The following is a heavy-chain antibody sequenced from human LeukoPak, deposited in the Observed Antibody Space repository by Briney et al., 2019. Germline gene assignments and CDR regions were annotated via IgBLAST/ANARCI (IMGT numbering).Heavy chain of an antibody. CDR2: IYTTGSS. J-gene: IGHJ2*01. Sequence: SEALSLTCTVSGGSISSYYWSWIRQPPGKGLEWIGYIYTTGSSDYNPSLKSRVTISVDTSKNQLSLNLSSVTAADTAVYYCARRGTIFGPESLWGRGTLVTVSS. CDR1: GGSISSYY. V-gene: IGHV4-4*09. D-gene: IGHD3-3*01. CDR3: ARRGTIFGPESL.